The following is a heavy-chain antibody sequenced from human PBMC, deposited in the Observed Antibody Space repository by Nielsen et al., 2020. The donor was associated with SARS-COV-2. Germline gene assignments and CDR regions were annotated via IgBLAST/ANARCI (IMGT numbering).Heavy chain of an antibody. J-gene: IGHJ4*02. CDR3: AREGRKLPLDY. Sequence: GESLKISCVASGFTFSSYAMHWVRQAPGKGLEWVAVISYDGSNKYYADSVKGRFTISRDNAKNSLYLQMNSLRAEDTAVYYCAREGRKLPLDYWGQGTLVTVSS. D-gene: IGHD5-24*01. V-gene: IGHV3-30*04. CDR1: GFTFSSYA. CDR2: ISYDGSNK.